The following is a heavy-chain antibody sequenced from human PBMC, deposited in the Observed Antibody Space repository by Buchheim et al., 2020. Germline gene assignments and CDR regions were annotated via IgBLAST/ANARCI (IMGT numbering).Heavy chain of an antibody. V-gene: IGHV3-21*01. Sequence: EVQLVESGGGLVEPGGSLRLSCAASGFTFSDFSMNWVRQAPGKGLEWVSLISSSSSYMYYADSVKGRFTISRDNAKNSLHLQMNSLRAEDTAVYYCARDRKVGGYYSYGMDVWGQGTT. CDR1: GFTFSDFS. CDR2: ISSSSSYM. J-gene: IGHJ6*02. D-gene: IGHD1-14*01. CDR3: ARDRKVGGYYSYGMDV.